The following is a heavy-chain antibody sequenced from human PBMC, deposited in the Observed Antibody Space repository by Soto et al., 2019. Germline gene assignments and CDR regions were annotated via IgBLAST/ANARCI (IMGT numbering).Heavy chain of an antibody. Sequence: PSETRSLTCAVSGGSLRGYGWSGSGQSPGKGLEWIGEINYSGGTNYNPSLKSRVTISVDTSKNQFSLRLISLTAADTAVYYCAKSATVGAANFDVWSQGTMVTVSS. CDR2: INYSGGT. D-gene: IGHD1-26*01. CDR3: AKSATVGAANFDV. J-gene: IGHJ3*01. V-gene: IGHV4-34*01. CDR1: GGSLRGYG.